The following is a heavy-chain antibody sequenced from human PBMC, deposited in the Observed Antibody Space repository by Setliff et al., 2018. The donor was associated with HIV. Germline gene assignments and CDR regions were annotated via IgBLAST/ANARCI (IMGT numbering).Heavy chain of an antibody. Sequence: VASVKVSCKASGGTFSSLAFSWVRQTPGQGLEWMGGIVATFGTPSYSQKFQDRLKTTVDESTRTAYMELSSLRSEDTAVYYCATTQYGTASWELETYFYYYMDVWGKGTTVTVSS. CDR2: IVATFGTP. J-gene: IGHJ6*03. V-gene: IGHV1-69*13. D-gene: IGHD2-2*01. CDR3: ATTQYGTASWELETYFYYYMDV. CDR1: GGTFSSLA.